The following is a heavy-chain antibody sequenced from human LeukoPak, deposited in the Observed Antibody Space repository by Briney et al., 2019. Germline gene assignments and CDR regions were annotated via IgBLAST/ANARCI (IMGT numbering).Heavy chain of an antibody. D-gene: IGHD3-3*01. V-gene: IGHV4-34*01. Sequence: SETLSLTCAVYGGSFSGYYWSWIRQPPGKGLEWIGEINHSGSTNYNPSLKSRVTISVDTSKNQFSLKLSSVTAADTAVYYCARGLVLRFLEWLLNYNWFDPWGQGTLVTVSS. CDR2: INHSGST. CDR3: ARGLVLRFLEWLLNYNWFDP. J-gene: IGHJ5*02. CDR1: GGSFSGYY.